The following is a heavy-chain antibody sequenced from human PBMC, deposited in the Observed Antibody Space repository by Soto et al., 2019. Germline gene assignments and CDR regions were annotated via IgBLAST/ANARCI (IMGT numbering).Heavy chain of an antibody. J-gene: IGHJ5*01. CDR3: ARGGPACSSSSCHDWFDS. Sequence: EAQLLESGGGFVQPGGSLRLSCAASGFTFSSYAMNWVRQAPGKGLEWVSALSGSGGATYYADSVKGRFTVSRDNFTSLLYLQMNSLRVEDTATYYCARGGPACSSSSCHDWFDSWGQGTLVTVSS. D-gene: IGHD2-2*01. CDR1: GFTFSSYA. CDR2: LSGSGGAT. V-gene: IGHV3-23*01.